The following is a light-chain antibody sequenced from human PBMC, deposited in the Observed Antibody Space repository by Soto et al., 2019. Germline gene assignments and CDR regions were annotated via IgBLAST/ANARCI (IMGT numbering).Light chain of an antibody. CDR3: QQYNNWPIT. Sequence: EIVMTQSPATLSVSPGERATLSCRASQSIGSTLAWYQQKPGQTPRLLIYDASTRATGIPARFSGIGSGTEFTLIISSLQSEDFEVYYCQQYNNWPITFGQGTRLEIK. CDR2: DAS. V-gene: IGKV3-15*01. CDR1: QSIGST. J-gene: IGKJ5*01.